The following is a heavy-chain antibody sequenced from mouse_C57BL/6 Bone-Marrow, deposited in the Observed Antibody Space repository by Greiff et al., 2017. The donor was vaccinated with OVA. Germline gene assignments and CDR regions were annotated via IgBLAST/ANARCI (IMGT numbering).Heavy chain of an antibody. CDR1: GFTFSSYG. CDR3: ARHYYGSSYDFDY. Sequence: DVHLVESGGDLVKPGGSLKLSCAASGFTFSSYGMSWVRQTPDKRLEWVATISSGGSYTYYPDSVKGRFTISRDNAKNTLYLQMSSLKSEDTAMYYCARHYYGSSYDFDYWGQGTTLTVSS. V-gene: IGHV5-6*01. CDR2: ISSGGSYT. J-gene: IGHJ2*01. D-gene: IGHD1-1*01.